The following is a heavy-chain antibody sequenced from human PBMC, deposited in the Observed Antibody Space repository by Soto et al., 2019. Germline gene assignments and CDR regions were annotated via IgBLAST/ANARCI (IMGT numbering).Heavy chain of an antibody. CDR1: GYTFTNYG. J-gene: IGHJ4*02. D-gene: IGHD5-12*01. CDR3: ARDPHRDGYALVFDY. Sequence: QVQLVQSGAAVKKPGASVKVSCKASGYTFTNYGISWVRQAPGQGLEWMGWISAYNGNTNYARRLQARVTMTTDTSTSTAYMELRSLRSDDTAVYYCARDPHRDGYALVFDYWGRGTLVTVSS. V-gene: IGHV1-18*01. CDR2: ISAYNGNT.